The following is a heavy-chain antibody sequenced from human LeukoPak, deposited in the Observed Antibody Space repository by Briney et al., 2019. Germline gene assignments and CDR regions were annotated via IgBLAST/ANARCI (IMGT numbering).Heavy chain of an antibody. V-gene: IGHV3-23*01. Sequence: GGSLRLSCAASGFTFSSYAMSGVRQAPGKGLEWASAIRGSGGSAGSTYYADSVKGRFTISRDNSKNTLYLQMNSLRAEDTALYYCAKDQKNYYDNTGLDYWGQGTLVTVSS. CDR3: AKDQKNYYDNTGLDY. D-gene: IGHD3-22*01. J-gene: IGHJ4*02. CDR2: IRGSGGSAGST. CDR1: GFTFSSYA.